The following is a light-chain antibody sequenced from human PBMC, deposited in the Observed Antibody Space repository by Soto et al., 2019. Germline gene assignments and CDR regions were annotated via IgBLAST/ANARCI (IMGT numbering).Light chain of an antibody. CDR1: QSILHITGETF. CDR3: MQSTQLPPT. Sequence: DVVMTQSPLSLSVTSGQPASISCKSSQSILHITGETFLFWYLQKPGQSPQLLIYEVSTRVSGVPDRFSGSGSGTDFTLEISRVETDDVGIYYCMQSTQLPPTFGQGTRLGIE. J-gene: IGKJ5*01. CDR2: EVS. V-gene: IGKV2D-29*02.